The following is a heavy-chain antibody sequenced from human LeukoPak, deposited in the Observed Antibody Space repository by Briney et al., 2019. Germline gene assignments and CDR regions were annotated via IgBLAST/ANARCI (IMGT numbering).Heavy chain of an antibody. CDR2: TWYDGSNK. V-gene: IGHV3-33*06. D-gene: IGHD1-26*01. CDR3: ANFVGATPDAFDI. Sequence: PGGSLRLSCAASGFSFSSYGMHWVRQAPGKGLEWVAVTWYDGSNKYYADSVKGRFTISRDNSKNTLYLQMNSLRAEDTAVYYCANFVGATPDAFDIWGQGTMVTVSS. CDR1: GFSFSSYG. J-gene: IGHJ3*02.